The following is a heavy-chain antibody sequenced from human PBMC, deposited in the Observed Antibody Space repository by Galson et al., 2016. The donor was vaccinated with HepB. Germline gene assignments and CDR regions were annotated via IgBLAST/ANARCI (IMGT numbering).Heavy chain of an antibody. J-gene: IGHJ5*02. D-gene: IGHD2-15*01. V-gene: IGHV4-34*01. CDR2: INYAGNT. CDR3: ARVVVAATNWFDP. Sequence: LRLSCAASGFTFGDYGVTWFRQAPGKGLEWIGEINYAGNTKYNPSLKSRVTLSVDTSKKQFSLKLNSMTAADTAVYFCARVVVAATNWFDPWGQGTLVTVSS. CDR1: GFTFGDYG.